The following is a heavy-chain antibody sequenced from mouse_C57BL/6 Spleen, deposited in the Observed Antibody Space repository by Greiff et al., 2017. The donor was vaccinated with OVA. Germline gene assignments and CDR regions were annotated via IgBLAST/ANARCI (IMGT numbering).Heavy chain of an antibody. CDR3: SRPYGNCEYFDD. D-gene: IGHD2-1*01. CDR1: GYTFTSYW. V-gene: IGHV1-50*01. CDR2: IDPSDSYT. J-gene: IGHJ1*03. Sequence: QVQLQQPGAELVKPGASVKLSCKASGYTFTSYWMQWVKQRPGQGLEWIGKIDPSDSYTNYNQKFQGKATLTVDPSSSTAYMQLSSLTSEDSSVYYCSRPYGNCEYFDDWGTGTTVTVAS.